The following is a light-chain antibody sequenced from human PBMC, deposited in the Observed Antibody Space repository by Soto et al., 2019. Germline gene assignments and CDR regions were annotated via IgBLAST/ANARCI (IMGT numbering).Light chain of an antibody. CDR3: QQLRTYPST. CDR2: AAS. Sequence: IQLTQSPSSLSASVGDRVTITCRASQDIATYLAWYQQKPGEAPKLLIYAASTLYGGVPSRFSGSGSGTDFALTITSLQAEDFATYYCQQLRTYPSTFGGGTKVDIK. CDR1: QDIATY. V-gene: IGKV1-9*01. J-gene: IGKJ4*01.